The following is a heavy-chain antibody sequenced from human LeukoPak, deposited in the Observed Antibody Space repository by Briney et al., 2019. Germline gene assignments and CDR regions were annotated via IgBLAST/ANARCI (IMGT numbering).Heavy chain of an antibody. Sequence: SVKVSCKASGGTFSSYAISWVRQAPGQGLEWMGGIIPIFGTANYAQKFQGRVTITADESTSTAYMELSSLRSEDTAVYYCARDRTYYDILTGYYTRNSWFDPWGQGTLVTVSS. V-gene: IGHV1-69*13. CDR2: IIPIFGTA. CDR3: ARDRTYYDILTGYYTRNSWFDP. CDR1: GGTFSSYA. J-gene: IGHJ5*02. D-gene: IGHD3-9*01.